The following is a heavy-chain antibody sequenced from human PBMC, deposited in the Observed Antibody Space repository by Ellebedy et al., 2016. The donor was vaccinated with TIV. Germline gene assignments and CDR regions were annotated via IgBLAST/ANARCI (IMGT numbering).Heavy chain of an antibody. D-gene: IGHD1-1*01. CDR2: ISGSGGST. CDR3: AKDPLFRWNDEGVDWFDP. V-gene: IGHV3-23*01. Sequence: PGGSLRLSCAASGFTFSSYAMSWVRQAPGKGLEWVSAISGSGGSTYYADSVKGRFTISRDNSKNTLYLQMNSLRAEDTAVYYCAKDPLFRWNDEGVDWFDPWGQGTLVTVSS. CDR1: GFTFSSYA. J-gene: IGHJ5*02.